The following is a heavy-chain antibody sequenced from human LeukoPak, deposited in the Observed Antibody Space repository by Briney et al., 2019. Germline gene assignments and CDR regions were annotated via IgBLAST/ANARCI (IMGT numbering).Heavy chain of an antibody. D-gene: IGHD1-26*01. V-gene: IGHV3-7*01. CDR2: MNQDGSEK. CDR1: GFTFSGYW. J-gene: IGHJ4*02. CDR3: ARVRGSFSLDY. Sequence: GGSLRLSCVASGFTFSGYWMRWVRQAPGKGLECVANMNQDGSEKYVDSVKGRFTISRDNAKNSLALQMNSLRAEDTAVYYCARVRGSFSLDYWGQGTLVGVSS.